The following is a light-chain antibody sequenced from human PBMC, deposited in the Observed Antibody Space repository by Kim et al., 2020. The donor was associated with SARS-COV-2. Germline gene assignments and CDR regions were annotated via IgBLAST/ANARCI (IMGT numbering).Light chain of an antibody. J-gene: IGKJ4*01. Sequence: ASVGDSVTITCRAGQDIRNYLAWFQQKPGKPPKSLIYRASSLQSGGPSRFSGGGSGTDFTLTISSVQPEDFATYYCQQYNTYPLTFGGGTKVDIK. CDR1: QDIRNY. V-gene: IGKV1-16*01. CDR3: QQYNTYPLT. CDR2: RAS.